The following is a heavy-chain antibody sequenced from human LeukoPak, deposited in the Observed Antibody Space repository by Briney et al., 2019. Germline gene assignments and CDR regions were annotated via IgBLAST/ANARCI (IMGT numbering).Heavy chain of an antibody. J-gene: IGHJ4*02. D-gene: IGHD3-22*01. CDR1: GFTFSTYA. Sequence: PGRSLRLSCAASGFTFSTYAMHWVRQAPGKGLEWVAVMSYDGSNTYYGDSVKGRFTISRDNSKNTLYLQTNSLRAEDTAVYYCARDGLNYYDSSGYSDYWGQGTLVTVSS. CDR3: ARDGLNYYDSSGYSDY. CDR2: MSYDGSNT. V-gene: IGHV3-30*04.